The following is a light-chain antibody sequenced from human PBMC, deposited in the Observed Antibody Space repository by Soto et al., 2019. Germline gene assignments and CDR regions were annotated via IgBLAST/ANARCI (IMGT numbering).Light chain of an antibody. CDR2: GNS. CDR1: SSNIGAGYD. J-gene: IGLJ3*02. Sequence: QSVLTQPPSVSGAPGQRVTISCTGSSSNIGAGYDVHWYQQLPGTAPKLLIYGNSNRPSGVPDRFSGSKSGTSASLAISGLQSEDEADYYCAAWDASLNGPVFGGGTQLTVL. CDR3: AAWDASLNGPV. V-gene: IGLV1-40*01.